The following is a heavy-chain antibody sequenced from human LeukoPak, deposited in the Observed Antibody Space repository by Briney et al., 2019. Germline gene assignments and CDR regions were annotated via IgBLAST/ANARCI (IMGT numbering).Heavy chain of an antibody. J-gene: IGHJ3*02. Sequence: PSQTLSLTCAVSGGSISSGGYSWRWIRQPPGKGLEWIGYIYHSGSTYYNPSLKSRVTISVDRSKNQFSLRLSSVTAADTAVYYCARELGDYGRAFDIWGQGAMVTVSS. CDR2: IYHSGST. V-gene: IGHV4-30-2*01. CDR3: ARELGDYGRAFDI. D-gene: IGHD4-17*01. CDR1: GGSISSGGYS.